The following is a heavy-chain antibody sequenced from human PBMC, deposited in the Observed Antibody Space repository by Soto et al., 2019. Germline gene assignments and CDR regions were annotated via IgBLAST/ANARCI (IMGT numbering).Heavy chain of an antibody. CDR2: ISYDGSNK. CDR1: GFTFSTYA. CDR3: DSPPVIDILVPPDY. Sequence: QVQLLESGGGVVQPGRSLRLSCAASGFTFSTYAMHWVRQAPGKGLEWVAVISYDGSNKHYADSVKGRFTISRDNSKNTLYLKMNSLRAEDTAVYYCDSPPVIDILVPPDYWGQGTLVTVSS. J-gene: IGHJ4*02. V-gene: IGHV3-30*04. D-gene: IGHD2-15*01.